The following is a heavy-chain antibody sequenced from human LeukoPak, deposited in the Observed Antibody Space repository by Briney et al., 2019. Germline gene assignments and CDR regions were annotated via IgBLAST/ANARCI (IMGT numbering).Heavy chain of an antibody. CDR3: ARVRLGELSSIEYCFDY. CDR2: ISAYNGNT. J-gene: IGHJ4*02. D-gene: IGHD3-16*02. V-gene: IGHV1-18*01. Sequence: ASVKVSCKASGYTFTSYGISWVRQAPGQGLEWMGWISAYNGNTNYAQKLQGRVTMTTDTSTSTAYMELRSLRSDDTAVYYCARVRLGELSSIEYCFDYWGQGTLVTVSS. CDR1: GYTFTSYG.